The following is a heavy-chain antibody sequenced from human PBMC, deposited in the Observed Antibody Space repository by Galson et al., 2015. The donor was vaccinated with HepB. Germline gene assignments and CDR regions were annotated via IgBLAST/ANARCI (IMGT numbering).Heavy chain of an antibody. CDR3: ARDGDYYYMDV. CDR1: GFSVSDHW. D-gene: IGHD3-3*01. Sequence: SLRLSCAASGFSVSDHWMHWVRQAPGKGLVWVSRSNRDGSSSSYADSVRGRFTISRDHARNTLYLYMSSLRVEDTAVYYCARDGDYYYMDVWGKWTTVTVSS. J-gene: IGHJ6*03. CDR2: SNRDGSSS. V-gene: IGHV3-74*01.